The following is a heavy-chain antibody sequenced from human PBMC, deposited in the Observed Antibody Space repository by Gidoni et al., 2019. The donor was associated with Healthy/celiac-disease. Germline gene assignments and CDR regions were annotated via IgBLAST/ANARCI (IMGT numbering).Heavy chain of an antibody. J-gene: IGHJ5*02. CDR1: GFTFSSDS. CDR2: SGGSGGST. Sequence: EVQLLESGGGLVQPGGSLRLSCAASGFTFSSDSMSWVRQAPGKGLEWVSASGGSGGSTYYADSVKGRFTISRDNSKNTLYLQMNSLRAEDTAVYYCAKVLQSIAARSGFDPWGQGTLVTVSS. CDR3: AKVLQSIAARSGFDP. D-gene: IGHD6-6*01. V-gene: IGHV3-23*01.